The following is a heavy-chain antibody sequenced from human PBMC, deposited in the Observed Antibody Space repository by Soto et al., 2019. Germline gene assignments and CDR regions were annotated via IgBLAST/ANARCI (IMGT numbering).Heavy chain of an antibody. J-gene: IGHJ4*02. Sequence: GGSLRLSCAASGFTFSSYGMHWVRQAPGKGLEWVAVIWYDGSNKYYADSVKGRFTISRDNSKNTLYLQMNSLRAEDTAVYYCARVNRPPGGAAAGTGLDYWGQGTLVTVSS. CDR1: GFTFSSYG. CDR2: IWYDGSNK. CDR3: ARVNRPPGGAAAGTGLDY. D-gene: IGHD6-13*01. V-gene: IGHV3-33*01.